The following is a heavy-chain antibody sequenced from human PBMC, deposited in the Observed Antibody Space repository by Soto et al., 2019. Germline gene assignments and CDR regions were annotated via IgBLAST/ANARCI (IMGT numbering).Heavy chain of an antibody. CDR2: INPSDGRT. CDR1: GYTFTSYY. J-gene: IGHJ4*02. D-gene: IGHD5-18*01. CDR3: VRETGYPYYFDY. Sequence: ASVKVSCKASGYTFTSYYMHWVRQAPGQGLEWMGIINPSDGRTNYAQSFQGGVTMTRDTSTSTVYMELSSLISEDTAMYYCVRETGYPYYFDYWGQGTLVTVSS. V-gene: IGHV1-46*03.